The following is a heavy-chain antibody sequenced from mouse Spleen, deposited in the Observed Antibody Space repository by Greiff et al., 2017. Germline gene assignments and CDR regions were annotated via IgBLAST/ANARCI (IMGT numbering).Heavy chain of an antibody. CDR2: INPNNGGT. Sequence: VQLQQSGPELVKPGASVKMSCKASGYTFTDYNMHWVKQSHGKSLEWIGYINPNNGGTSYNQKFKGKATLTVNKSSSTAYMELRSLTSEDSAVYYCARTYRYDGWFAYWGQGTLVTVSA. J-gene: IGHJ3*01. D-gene: IGHD2-14*01. CDR3: ARTYRYDGWFAY. V-gene: IGHV1-22*01. CDR1: GYTFTDYN.